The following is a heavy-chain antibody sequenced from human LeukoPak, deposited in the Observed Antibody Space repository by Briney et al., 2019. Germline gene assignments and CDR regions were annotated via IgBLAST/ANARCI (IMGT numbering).Heavy chain of an antibody. V-gene: IGHV4-61*02. D-gene: IGHD3-10*01. CDR1: GGSISSGSYH. J-gene: IGHJ4*02. Sequence: SETLSLTCTVSGGSISSGSYHWISIRQPAGKGLVWIGRIYTSGSTNYNPSLKSRVSISVETSKNQFSLKLSSGTAADTAVYYCASELAGIFDYWGQGTLVTVSS. CDR2: IYTSGST. CDR3: ASELAGIFDY.